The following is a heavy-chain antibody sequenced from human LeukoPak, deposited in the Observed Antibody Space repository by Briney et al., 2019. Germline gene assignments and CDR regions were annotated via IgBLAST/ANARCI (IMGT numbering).Heavy chain of an antibody. J-gene: IGHJ4*02. CDR1: GYTFTDNW. V-gene: IGHV1-2*02. Sequence: ASVKVSCKASGYTFTDNWMHWVRQAPGQGLEWIGLINTNSGATSNAQSFQGRVTVTRDTSISTAYMELGRLRLDDTAVYYCARGDGTSWHGYWGQGTLVIVSS. CDR2: INTNSGAT. D-gene: IGHD6-13*01. CDR3: ARGDGTSWHGY.